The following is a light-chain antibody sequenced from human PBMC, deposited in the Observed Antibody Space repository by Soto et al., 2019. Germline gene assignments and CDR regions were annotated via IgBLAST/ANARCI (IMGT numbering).Light chain of an antibody. CDR1: SSNIGAGYD. Sequence: QSVLTQPPSVSGAPGQRVTLSCTGTSSNIGAGYDVHWYQQLPGTAPKLLIYGNSNRPSGVLDRFSGSKSGTSASLAITGLQAEDEADYYCQSYDSSLSGFVFGTGTKLPVL. CDR2: GNS. V-gene: IGLV1-40*01. J-gene: IGLJ1*01. CDR3: QSYDSSLSGFV.